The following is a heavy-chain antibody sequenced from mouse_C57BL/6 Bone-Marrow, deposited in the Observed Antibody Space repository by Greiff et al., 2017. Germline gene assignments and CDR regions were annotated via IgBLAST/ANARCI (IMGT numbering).Heavy chain of an antibody. J-gene: IGHJ4*01. V-gene: IGHV1-69*01. D-gene: IGHD2-2*01. CDR3: AGVTTRYAMEY. CDR2: IDPSDSYT. CDR1: GYTFTSYW. Sequence: QVQLQQPGAELVMPGASVKLSCKASGYTFTSYWMHWVKQRPGQGLEWIGEIDPSDSYTNYNQKFKGKSTLTVDKSSSTAYMQLSSLTSEDSAVYYCAGVTTRYAMEYWGKGPSVTVSS.